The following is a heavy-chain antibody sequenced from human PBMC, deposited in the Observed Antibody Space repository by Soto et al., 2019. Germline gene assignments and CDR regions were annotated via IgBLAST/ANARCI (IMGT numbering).Heavy chain of an antibody. J-gene: IGHJ5*02. D-gene: IGHD4-17*01. CDR3: AHRGYGDYPCFYWFDP. CDR2: IYWNEDI. Sequence: SGPTRVNPTPTLTLTCTFSGFSLNTGGAGVGWIRQPPGEALEWLALIYWNEDIRYSPSLKSRLTITKDTSKNQVVLTMTNMDPVDTATYYCAHRGYGDYPCFYWFDPWGQEPLV. CDR1: GFSLNTGGAG. V-gene: IGHV2-5*01.